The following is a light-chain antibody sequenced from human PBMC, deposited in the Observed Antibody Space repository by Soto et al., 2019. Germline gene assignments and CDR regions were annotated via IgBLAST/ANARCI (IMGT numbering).Light chain of an antibody. CDR2: GAS. J-gene: IGKJ2*01. CDR1: HSVSSSY. CDR3: QQYGGSPAYT. Sequence: EIVLTQSPGTLSLSPGERATLSCRASHSVSSSYLAWYQQKPGQAPRLLIYGASSRATGIPDRFSGSGSGTDFTLSISRLEPEDFAVYYCQQYGGSPAYTVGQGTKLEIK. V-gene: IGKV3-20*01.